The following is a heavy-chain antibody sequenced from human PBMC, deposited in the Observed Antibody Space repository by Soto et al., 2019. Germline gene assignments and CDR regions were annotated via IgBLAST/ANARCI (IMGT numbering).Heavy chain of an antibody. V-gene: IGHV4-59*01. J-gene: IGHJ4*02. D-gene: IGHD4-17*01. Sequence: SETLSLTCSVSGASISSYYWDWIRQPPGKGLEWIGYTHYSGNTNYHPSLTSRVTISLDTSRNQFSLKLSSVTAADTAVYYCARHTATIRAGFDYWGQGALVTVSS. CDR2: THYSGNT. CDR3: ARHTATIRAGFDY. CDR1: GASISSYY.